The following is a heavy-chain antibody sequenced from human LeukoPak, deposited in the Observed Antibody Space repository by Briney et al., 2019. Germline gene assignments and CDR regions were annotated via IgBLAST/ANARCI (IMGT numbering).Heavy chain of an antibody. CDR3: ARVCRDGYNGYYYYYYYMDV. CDR1: GLTFSAYW. CDR2: ISSSGSSI. J-gene: IGHJ6*03. Sequence: PGGSLRLSCVASGLTFSAYWMTWVRQAPGKGLEWVSYISSSGSSIYYADSVKGRFTISRDNAKNSLFLQMNSLRAEDTAVYYCARVCRDGYNGYYYYYYYMDVWGKGTTVTVSS. D-gene: IGHD5-24*01. V-gene: IGHV3-48*01.